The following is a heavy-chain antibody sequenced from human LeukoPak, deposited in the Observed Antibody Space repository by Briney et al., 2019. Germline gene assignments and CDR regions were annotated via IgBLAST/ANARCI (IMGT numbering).Heavy chain of an antibody. J-gene: IGHJ4*02. D-gene: IGHD1-26*01. Sequence: PGGSLRLSCAASGFTFSGSAMHWVRQASGKGLEWVGRIRSKANSYATAYAASVKGRFTISRDDSKNTAYLQMNSLKTEDTAVYYCTTFSGIVGATPTKERGYWGQGTLVTVSS. CDR3: TTFSGIVGATPTKERGY. CDR1: GFTFSGSA. CDR2: IRSKANSYAT. V-gene: IGHV3-73*01.